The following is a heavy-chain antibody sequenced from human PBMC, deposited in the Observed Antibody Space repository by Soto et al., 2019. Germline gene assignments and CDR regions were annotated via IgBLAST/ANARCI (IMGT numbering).Heavy chain of an antibody. Sequence: QVQLVESGGGVVQPGRSLRLSCAASGFTFSSNGMHWVRQAPGKGLEWVAVISYDGINKYYADSVKGRFTISRDNSKNPLYVQMNSLRAEDTAVYYCAKDRFYGSGRQGYFDYWGQGTLVTVSS. CDR3: AKDRFYGSGRQGYFDY. CDR1: GFTFSSNG. V-gene: IGHV3-30*18. J-gene: IGHJ4*02. CDR2: ISYDGINK. D-gene: IGHD3-10*01.